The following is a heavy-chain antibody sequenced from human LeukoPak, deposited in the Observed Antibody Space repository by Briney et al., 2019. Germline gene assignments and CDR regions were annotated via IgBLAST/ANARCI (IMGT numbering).Heavy chain of an antibody. CDR2: ISYDGSNK. J-gene: IGHJ3*02. Sequence: PGGSLRLSCAVSGFTFSSYAMHWVRQAPGKGLEWVAVISYDGSNKYYADSVKGRFTISRDNSKNTLYLQMNSLRAEDTAVYYCAKSPGMQDAFDIWGQGTMVTVSS. D-gene: IGHD2-8*01. CDR3: AKSPGMQDAFDI. V-gene: IGHV3-30-3*02. CDR1: GFTFSSYA.